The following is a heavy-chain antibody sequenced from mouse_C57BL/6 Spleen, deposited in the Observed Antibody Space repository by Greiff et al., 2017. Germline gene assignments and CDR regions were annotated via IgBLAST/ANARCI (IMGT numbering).Heavy chain of an antibody. D-gene: IGHD4-1*01. J-gene: IGHJ4*01. CDR1: GYTFTSYW. V-gene: IGHV1-72*01. Sequence: VQLQQPGAELVKPGASVKLSCKASGYTFTSYWMHWVKQRPGRGLEWIGRIDPTSGGTNYNEKFKSKATLTVDKPSSTAYMQLSSLTSEDSAVYYCARAGYYAMDDWGQGTSVTVSS. CDR3: ARAGYYAMDD. CDR2: IDPTSGGT.